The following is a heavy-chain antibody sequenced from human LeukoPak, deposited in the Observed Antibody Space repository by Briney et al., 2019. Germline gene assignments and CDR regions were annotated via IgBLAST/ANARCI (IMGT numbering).Heavy chain of an antibody. CDR3: AKDVGYSHGYSFDY. J-gene: IGHJ4*02. D-gene: IGHD5-18*01. CDR2: INSDGSST. CDR1: GFTFSSNW. Sequence: QPGGSLRLSCAASGFTFSSNWMHWVRQAPGKGLVCVSRINSDGSSTSYADSVKGRFTISRDNAKNTLYLQMNSLRAEDTAVYYCAKDVGYSHGYSFDYWGQGAQVTVSS. V-gene: IGHV3-74*01.